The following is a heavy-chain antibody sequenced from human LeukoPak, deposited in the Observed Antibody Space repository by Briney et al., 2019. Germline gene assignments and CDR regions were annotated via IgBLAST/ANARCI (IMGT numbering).Heavy chain of an antibody. CDR2: ISSSSSTI. J-gene: IGHJ4*02. D-gene: IGHD6-25*01. CDR1: GFTFSSFG. Sequence: GGSLRLSCAASGFTFSSFGMNWVRQAPGKGLEWVSYISSSSSTIYYADSVKGRFTISRDNSKNTLYLQMNSLRAEDTAVYYCAGQIAAGLEWGQGTLVTVSS. V-gene: IGHV3-48*01. CDR3: AGQIAAGLE.